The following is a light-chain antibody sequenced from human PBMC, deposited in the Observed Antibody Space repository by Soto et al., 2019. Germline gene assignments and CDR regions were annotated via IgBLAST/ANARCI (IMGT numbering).Light chain of an antibody. V-gene: IGLV1-40*01. Sequence: QSVLTQSPSVSGAPGQRVTISCTGNSSNIGAGYDVHWYKQLPGTAPKVLIYGNDNRPLGVPDRFSGSKSGTSASLAISGLQSEDEADYYCASWDDSVNGLVIGGGTKLTVL. CDR2: GND. J-gene: IGLJ3*02. CDR1: SSNIGAGYD. CDR3: ASWDDSVNGLV.